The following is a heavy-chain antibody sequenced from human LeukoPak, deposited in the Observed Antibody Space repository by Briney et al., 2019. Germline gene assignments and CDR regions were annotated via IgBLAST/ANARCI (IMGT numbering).Heavy chain of an antibody. CDR3: AKGGYYGPRYFDL. CDR1: GGSFSGYY. D-gene: IGHD3-10*01. CDR2: INHSGST. Sequence: SETLSLTCAVSGGSFSGYYWSWIRQPPGKGLEWIGEINHSGSTNYNPSLKSRVTISVDTSKNQFSLKLSSVTAADTAVYYCAKGGYYGPRYFDLWGRGTLVTVSS. V-gene: IGHV4-34*01. J-gene: IGHJ2*01.